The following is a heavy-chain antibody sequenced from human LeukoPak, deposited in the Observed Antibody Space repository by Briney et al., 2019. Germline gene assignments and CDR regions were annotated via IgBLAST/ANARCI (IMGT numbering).Heavy chain of an antibody. CDR2: IYPDDSDT. J-gene: IGHJ4*02. Sequence: GESLKISCKGSRNIFTKSWIAWVRQMPGRGLEWMGIIYPDDSDTRYNPSFQGQVTISVDKSISTAYLQWSSLKASVTAVYYCARRINGGYSDYWGQGTLVTVSS. V-gene: IGHV5-51*01. D-gene: IGHD4-23*01. CDR3: ARRINGGYSDY. CDR1: RNIFTKSW.